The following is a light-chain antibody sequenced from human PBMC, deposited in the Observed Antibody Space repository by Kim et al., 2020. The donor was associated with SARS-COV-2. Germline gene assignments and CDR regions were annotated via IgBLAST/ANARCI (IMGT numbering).Light chain of an antibody. V-gene: IGKV3-11*01. CDR3: QQRSNWPLT. Sequence: SLSAGKRATLACRASQSVSSYLAWYQQKPGQAPRLLIYDASNRATGIPARFSGSGSGTDFTLTISSLEPEDFAVYYCQQRSNWPLTFGGGTKLEI. J-gene: IGKJ4*01. CDR2: DAS. CDR1: QSVSSY.